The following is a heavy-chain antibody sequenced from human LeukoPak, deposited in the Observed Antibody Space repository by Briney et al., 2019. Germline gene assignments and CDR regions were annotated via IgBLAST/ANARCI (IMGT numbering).Heavy chain of an antibody. CDR3: ASSDIVVVVAAPGGYYYGMDV. Sequence: GASVKVSCKASGGTFSSYAISWVRQAPGQGLEWMGGIIPIIGTANYAQKFQGRVTITADESTSTAYMELSSLRSEDTAVYYCASSDIVVVVAAPGGYYYGMDVWGQGTTVTVSS. J-gene: IGHJ6*02. CDR2: IIPIIGTA. D-gene: IGHD2-15*01. V-gene: IGHV1-69*13. CDR1: GGTFSSYA.